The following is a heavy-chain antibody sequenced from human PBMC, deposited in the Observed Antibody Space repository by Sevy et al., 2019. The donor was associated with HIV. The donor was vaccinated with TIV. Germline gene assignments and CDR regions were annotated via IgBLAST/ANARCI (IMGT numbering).Heavy chain of an antibody. CDR2: IHHSGNS. D-gene: IGHD1-26*01. V-gene: IGHV4-59*01. Sequence: SETLSLTCRVSGVSISSDYWSWIRQPPGKEPEWIGYIHHSGNSNYNTSLKSRVTMSVDTSKNQFSLNLRSVSAADTAVYYCARSVAANYMDVWGKGTTVTVSS. CDR3: ARSVAANYMDV. CDR1: GVSISSDY. J-gene: IGHJ6*03.